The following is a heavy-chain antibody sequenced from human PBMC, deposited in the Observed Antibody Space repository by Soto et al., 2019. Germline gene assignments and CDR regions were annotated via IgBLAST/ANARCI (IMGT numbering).Heavy chain of an antibody. CDR2: INPNSGGT. V-gene: IGHV1-2*02. J-gene: IGHJ5*02. CDR3: ARVPRGFGEFPIRT. D-gene: IGHD3-10*01. Sequence: ASVKVSCKASGYTFTGYYMHWVRQAPGQGLEWMGWINPNSGGTNYAQKFQGRVTMTRDTSISTAYMELSRLRSDDTAVYYCARVPRGFGEFPIRTWGQVTLVTVSS. CDR1: GYTFTGYY.